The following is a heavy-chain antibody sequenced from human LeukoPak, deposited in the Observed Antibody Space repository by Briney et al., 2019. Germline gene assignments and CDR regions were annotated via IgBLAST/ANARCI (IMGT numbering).Heavy chain of an antibody. Sequence: SETLSLTCTVSGGSISSYYWSWIRQPPGKGLKWIVYIYYSGSTNYNPSLKSRVTISVDTSKNQFSLKLSSVTAADTAVYYCARGPRGLWIQLPSGMDVWGQGTTVTVSS. CDR2: IYYSGST. V-gene: IGHV4-59*01. CDR3: ARGPRGLWIQLPSGMDV. J-gene: IGHJ6*02. CDR1: GGSISSYY. D-gene: IGHD5-18*01.